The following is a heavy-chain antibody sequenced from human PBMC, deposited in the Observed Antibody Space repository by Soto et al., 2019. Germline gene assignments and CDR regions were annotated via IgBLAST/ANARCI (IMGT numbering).Heavy chain of an antibody. D-gene: IGHD4-17*01. CDR3: AIDDYGTIYGRLDP. CDR1: GYTFTKNA. CDR2: INPLNGYT. J-gene: IGHJ5*02. Sequence: QVQLVQSGAEVRKPGASVKVSCKTSGYTFTKNALHWVRQAPGRGPEWMGWINPLNGYTKYSERLKGRVTITRDTSASTAFMELRSLRSEDTATYYCAIDDYGTIYGRLDPLGQGTLVTVS. V-gene: IGHV1-3*01.